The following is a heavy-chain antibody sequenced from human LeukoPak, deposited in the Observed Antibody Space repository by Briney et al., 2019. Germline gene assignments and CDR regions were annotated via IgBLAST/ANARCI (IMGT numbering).Heavy chain of an antibody. CDR3: ARAGWGYSSSWDYYYYMDV. CDR1: GYTFTAYF. D-gene: IGHD6-13*01. J-gene: IGHJ6*03. V-gene: IGHV1-2*02. Sequence: ASVKVSCKASGYTFTAYFLHWVRQAPGQGLEWMGWINPNSGGTNHAQKFQGRVTMTRDTSINAAYMELSRLRPDDTAVYYCARAGWGYSSSWDYYYYMDVWGKGTTVTVSS. CDR2: INPNSGGT.